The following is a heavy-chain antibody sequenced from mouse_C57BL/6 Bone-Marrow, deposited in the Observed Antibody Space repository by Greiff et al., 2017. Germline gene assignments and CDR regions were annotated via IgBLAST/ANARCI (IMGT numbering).Heavy chain of an antibody. CDR2: IFPGSGST. Sequence: QVQLQQSGPELVKPGASVKISCKASGYTFTDYYINWVKQRPGQGLEWIGWIFPGSGSTYYNEKFKGKATLTVDKSSSTAYMLLSSLTSEDSAVYFCASPHYYGSSYDAMDYWGQGTSVTVSS. V-gene: IGHV1-75*01. CDR1: GYTFTDYY. CDR3: ASPHYYGSSYDAMDY. J-gene: IGHJ4*01. D-gene: IGHD1-1*01.